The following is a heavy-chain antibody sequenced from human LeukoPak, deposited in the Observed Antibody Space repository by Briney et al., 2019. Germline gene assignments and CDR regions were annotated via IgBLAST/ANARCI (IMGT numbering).Heavy chain of an antibody. V-gene: IGHV4-38-2*02. Sequence: SETLSLTCTVSGYSISSGYYWGWIRQPPGKGLEWIGSIYHSGSTYYNPSLKSRATISVDTSKNQFSLKLSSVTAADTAVYYCARTLVGATTNWGQGTLVTVSS. CDR3: ARTLVGATTN. D-gene: IGHD1-26*01. CDR2: IYHSGST. CDR1: GYSISSGYY. J-gene: IGHJ4*02.